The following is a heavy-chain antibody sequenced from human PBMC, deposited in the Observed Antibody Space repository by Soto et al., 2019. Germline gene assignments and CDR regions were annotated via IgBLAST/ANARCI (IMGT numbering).Heavy chain of an antibody. Sequence: GGSLRLSCAASGFTFTNYWIHWVRQAPGKGLVWVSRINRDGSSTNYADSVKGRFTISRDNSKSTLYLQMSRLRAEDTAVYYCAKDYDFWSASVNPYFDSWGLGTLVTSPQ. CDR2: INRDGSST. J-gene: IGHJ4*02. CDR3: AKDYDFWSASVNPYFDS. V-gene: IGHV3-74*01. D-gene: IGHD3-3*01. CDR1: GFTFTNYW.